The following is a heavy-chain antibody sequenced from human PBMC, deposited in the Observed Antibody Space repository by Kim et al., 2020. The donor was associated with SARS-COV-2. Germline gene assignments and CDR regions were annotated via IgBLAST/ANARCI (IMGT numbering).Heavy chain of an antibody. Sequence: GGSLRLSCAASGFTFSSYAMSWVRQAPGKGLEWVSAISGSGGSTYYADSVKGRFTISRDNSKNTLYLQMNSLRAEDTAVYYCAKDSRSGIAVAGTRYFQHWGQGTLVTVSS. CDR2: ISGSGGST. CDR3: AKDSRSGIAVAGTRYFQH. D-gene: IGHD6-19*01. J-gene: IGHJ1*01. V-gene: IGHV3-23*01. CDR1: GFTFSSYA.